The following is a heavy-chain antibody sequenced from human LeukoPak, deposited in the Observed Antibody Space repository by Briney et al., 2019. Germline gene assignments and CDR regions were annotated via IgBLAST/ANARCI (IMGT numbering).Heavy chain of an antibody. CDR1: GGTFSSYA. D-gene: IGHD4-17*01. J-gene: IGHJ4*02. CDR2: IIPILGIA. CDR3: ARVLRSALTTWDYFDY. V-gene: IGHV1-69*04. Sequence: ASVKVSCKASGGTFSSYAISWVRQAPGQGLEWMGRIIPILGIANYAQKFQGRVTITADESTSTAYMELSSLRSEDTAVYYCARVLRSALTTWDYFDYWGQGTLVTVSS.